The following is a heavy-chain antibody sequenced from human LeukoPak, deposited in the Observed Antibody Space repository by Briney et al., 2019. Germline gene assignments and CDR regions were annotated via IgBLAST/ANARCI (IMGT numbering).Heavy chain of an antibody. CDR3: ARVTGYMIEDYFDY. D-gene: IGHD3-22*01. Sequence: PSETLSLTCTVSGYSISSGYYWGWIRQPPGKGLEWIANIYHTGSTYYNPSLKSRVTISVDTSKNQFSLKLSSVTAADTAVYYCARVTGYMIEDYFDYWGQGTLVTVSS. V-gene: IGHV4-38-2*02. J-gene: IGHJ4*02. CDR1: GYSISSGYY. CDR2: IYHTGST.